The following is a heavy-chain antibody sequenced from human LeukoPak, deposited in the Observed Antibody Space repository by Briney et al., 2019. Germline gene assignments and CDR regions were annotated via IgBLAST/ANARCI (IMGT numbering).Heavy chain of an antibody. D-gene: IGHD3-10*01. V-gene: IGHV3-74*01. Sequence: SGGSMRLSCTASGLAFSAYKMHWVRQAPRKGLVWVSRISTDGYTTDYADFVQGRFTASRDNTKNTWSLEMNSLRAEDTAVYYCARGGPWWFGYWGQGTLVTVSS. CDR3: ARGGPWWFGY. CDR2: ISTDGYTT. J-gene: IGHJ4*02. CDR1: GLAFSAYK.